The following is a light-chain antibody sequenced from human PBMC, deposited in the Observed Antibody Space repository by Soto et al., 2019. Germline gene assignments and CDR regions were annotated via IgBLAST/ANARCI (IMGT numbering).Light chain of an antibody. CDR2: KIS. CDR1: QSLVHIDGNTY. CDR3: MQATQSYT. V-gene: IGKV2-24*01. J-gene: IGKJ2*01. Sequence: DIVLTQTRLSSPVTLAQPASISCRSSQSLVHIDGNTYFNWLQQRPGQPPRLLIYKISNRFPGVPDRFSGSGAGKDFTLKISRVEAEDVGVYYCMQATQSYTFGQGTRLEIK.